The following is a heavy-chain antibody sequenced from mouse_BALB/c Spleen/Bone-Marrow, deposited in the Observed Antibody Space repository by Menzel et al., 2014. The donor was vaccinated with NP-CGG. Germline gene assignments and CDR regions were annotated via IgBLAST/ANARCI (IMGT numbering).Heavy chain of an antibody. J-gene: IGHJ3*01. D-gene: IGHD2-4*01. V-gene: IGHV1-37*01. CDR3: GRGNYDYDSWFGY. CDR1: GYSFTGYF. CDR2: INPYNGDP. Sequence: VQLKQSGPELVKPGASVKTSCKASGYSFTGYFMSWMKQSHGKSLEWIGRINPYNGDPFYNQKFKGKATSTVDKSSSTAHMELLSLTSEDSAVYYCGRGNYDYDSWFGYWGQGTLVTVSA.